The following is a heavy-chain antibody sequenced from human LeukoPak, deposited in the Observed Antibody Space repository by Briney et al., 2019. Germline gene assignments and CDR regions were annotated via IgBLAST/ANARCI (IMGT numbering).Heavy chain of an antibody. V-gene: IGHV1-69*05. Sequence: ASVKVSCKASGGTFSSYAISWVRQAPGQGLEWMGGIIPIFGTANYAQKLQGRVTITTDESTSTAYMELSSLRSEDTAVYYCARGTESIAAADNYYYYYMDVWGKGTTVTVSS. J-gene: IGHJ6*03. CDR3: ARGTESIAAADNYYYYYMDV. D-gene: IGHD6-13*01. CDR1: GGTFSSYA. CDR2: IIPIFGTA.